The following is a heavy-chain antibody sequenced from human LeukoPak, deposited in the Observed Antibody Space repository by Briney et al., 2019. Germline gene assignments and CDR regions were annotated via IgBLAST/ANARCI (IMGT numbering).Heavy chain of an antibody. D-gene: IGHD3-22*01. Sequence: GGSLRLSGAASGFTFSSYSMNWVRQAPGKGLEWVSSISSSSSYIYYADSVKGRFTISRDNAKNSLYLQMNSLRAEDTAVYYCARVNDSSGYYSYYFDYWGQGTLVTVSS. V-gene: IGHV3-21*01. J-gene: IGHJ4*02. CDR1: GFTFSSYS. CDR3: ARVNDSSGYYSYYFDY. CDR2: ISSSSSYI.